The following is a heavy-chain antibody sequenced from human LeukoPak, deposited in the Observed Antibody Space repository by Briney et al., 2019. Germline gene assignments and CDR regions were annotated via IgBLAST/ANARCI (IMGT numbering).Heavy chain of an antibody. D-gene: IGHD6-19*01. CDR3: ARADIAVAGTFDY. CDR2: IYHSGST. Sequence: PSGTLSLTCAVSGGSISSSKWWSWVRQPPGKGLEWIGEIYHSGSTNYNPSLKSRVTISVDKSKNQFSLKLSSVTAADTAVYYCARADIAVAGTFDYWGQGTLVTVSS. CDR1: GGSISSSKW. J-gene: IGHJ4*02. V-gene: IGHV4-4*02.